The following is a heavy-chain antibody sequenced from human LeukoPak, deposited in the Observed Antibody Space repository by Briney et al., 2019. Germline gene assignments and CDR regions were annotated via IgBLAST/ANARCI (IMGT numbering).Heavy chain of an antibody. V-gene: IGHV4-39*01. CDR3: ARLPPRYGFPDY. D-gene: IGHD5-18*01. Sequence: PSETLSLTCTVSGGSISSSSYYWGWIRQPPGKGLEWIGSIYYSGSTYYNPSLKSRVTIPVDTSKNQFSLKLSSVTAADTAVYYCARLPPRYGFPDYWGQGTLVTVSS. CDR1: GGSISSSSYY. J-gene: IGHJ4*02. CDR2: IYYSGST.